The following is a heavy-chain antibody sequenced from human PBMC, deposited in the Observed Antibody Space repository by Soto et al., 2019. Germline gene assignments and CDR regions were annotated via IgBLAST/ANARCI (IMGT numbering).Heavy chain of an antibody. Sequence: ASVKVSCKASGYTFTSYDINWVRQATGQGLEWMGWMNPNSGNTGYAQKFQGRVTMTRNTSISTAYMELSSLRSEDTAVYYCARRDSSSPYYYYYYMDVWGKGTTVTVS. D-gene: IGHD6-6*01. V-gene: IGHV1-8*01. J-gene: IGHJ6*03. CDR1: GYTFTSYD. CDR2: MNPNSGNT. CDR3: ARRDSSSPYYYYYYMDV.